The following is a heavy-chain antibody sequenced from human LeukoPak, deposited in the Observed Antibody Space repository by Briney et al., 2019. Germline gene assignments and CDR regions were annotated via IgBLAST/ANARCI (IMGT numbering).Heavy chain of an antibody. D-gene: IGHD6-13*01. Sequence: GGSLRLACAASGFTFSSYSMNWVRQAPGKGLEWVSSISSSGSTIYYADSVKGRFTISRDNAKNSLYLQMNSLRAEDTAVYYCARGGSSSSLGSTRGYFQHWGQGTLVTVSS. J-gene: IGHJ1*01. CDR2: ISSSGSTI. V-gene: IGHV3-48*04. CDR3: ARGGSSSSLGSTRGYFQH. CDR1: GFTFSSYS.